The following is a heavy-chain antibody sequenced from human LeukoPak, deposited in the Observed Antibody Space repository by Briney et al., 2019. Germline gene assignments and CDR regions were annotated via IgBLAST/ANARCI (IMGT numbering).Heavy chain of an antibody. J-gene: IGHJ4*02. V-gene: IGHV1-69*13. CDR1: GGTFSSYA. CDR3: AREKRAYYDFWSGYYAPYYFDY. CDR2: IIPIFGTA. D-gene: IGHD3-3*01. Sequence: SVKVSCKASGGTFSSYAISWVRQAPGQGLEWMGGIIPIFGTANYAQKFQGRVTITADESTSTAYMELSSLRSEDTAVYYCAREKRAYYDFWSGYYAPYYFDYWGQGTLVTVSS.